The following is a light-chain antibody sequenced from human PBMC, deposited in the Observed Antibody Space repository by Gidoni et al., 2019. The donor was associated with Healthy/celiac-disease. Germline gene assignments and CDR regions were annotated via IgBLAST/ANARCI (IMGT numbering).Light chain of an antibody. CDR1: CSDVGSYNL. Sequence: QSALTPPATVSGSPGQSVTISCTGTCSDVGSYNLVSWYQQHPGKAPKLMIYEGSKRTSGVSNRFSGSKSGNTASLTISGLQAEDEADYYCCSYAGSWVFGGGTKLTVL. J-gene: IGLJ3*02. V-gene: IGLV2-23*01. CDR3: CSYAGSWV. CDR2: EGS.